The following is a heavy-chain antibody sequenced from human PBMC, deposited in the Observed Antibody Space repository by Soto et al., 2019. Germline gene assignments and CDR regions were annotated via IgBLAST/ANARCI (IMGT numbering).Heavy chain of an antibody. V-gene: IGHV3-21*01. J-gene: IGHJ6*02. Sequence: GGSLRLSCAASGFTFSSYSMNWVRQAPGKGLEWVSSISSSSSYIYYADSVEGRFTISRDNAKNSLYLQMNSLRAEDTAVYYCARRSGTTYYYYYGMDVWGQGTTVTVSS. CDR1: GFTFSSYS. D-gene: IGHD1-7*01. CDR2: ISSSSSYI. CDR3: ARRSGTTYYYYYGMDV.